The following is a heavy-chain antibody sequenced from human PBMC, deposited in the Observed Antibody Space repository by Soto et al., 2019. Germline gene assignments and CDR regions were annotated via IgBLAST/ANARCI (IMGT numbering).Heavy chain of an antibody. CDR2: IIPIFGTA. D-gene: IGHD3-10*01. V-gene: IGHV1-69*01. J-gene: IGHJ2*01. CDR1: GGTFSSYA. Sequence: QVQLVQSGAEVKKPGSSVKVSCKASGGTFSSYAISWVRQAPGQGLEWMGGIIPIFGTANYAQKFQGRVTRTADETTSTVYMELSSLRAEDTAVYYCAGDREVADDGYVDLWGRGTLVTVSS. CDR3: AGDREVADDGYVDL.